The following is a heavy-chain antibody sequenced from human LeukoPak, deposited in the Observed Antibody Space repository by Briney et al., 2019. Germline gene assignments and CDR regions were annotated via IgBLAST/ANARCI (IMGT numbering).Heavy chain of an antibody. J-gene: IGHJ4*02. CDR1: GFTFSSAW. CDR3: ARAWIELWSHDY. CDR2: IKQDGSDK. V-gene: IGHV3-7*03. Sequence: GGSLRLSCAASGFTFSSAWMSWVRQAPGKGLEWVANIKQDGSDKYYVDSVKGRFTISKDNAKSSLYLQMNSLRAEDTAVYYCARAWIELWSHDYWGQGTLVTVSS. D-gene: IGHD5-18*01.